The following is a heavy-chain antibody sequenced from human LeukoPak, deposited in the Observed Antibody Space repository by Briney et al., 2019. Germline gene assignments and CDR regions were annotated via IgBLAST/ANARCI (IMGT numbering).Heavy chain of an antibody. J-gene: IGHJ6*02. CDR1: GFTFSSYS. Sequence: PGGSLRLSCAASGFTFSSYSMNWVRQAPGKGLEWVSSISSSSSYIYYADSVKGRFTISRDNSKNTLYLRMNSLRAEDTAVYYCARDKDSTDLYGMDVWGQGTTVTVSS. CDR3: ARDKDSTDLYGMDV. CDR2: ISSSSSYI. D-gene: IGHD2-15*01. V-gene: IGHV3-21*04.